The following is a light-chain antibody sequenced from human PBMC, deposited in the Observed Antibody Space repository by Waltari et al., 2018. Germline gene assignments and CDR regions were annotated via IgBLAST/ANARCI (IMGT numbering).Light chain of an antibody. CDR3: AVWDDSLNGWM. V-gene: IGLV1-44*01. CDR1: SSHIGSKT. Sequence: QSVVTQSPSASGPPGPRVTISCSGSSSHIGSKTVNWYQHLPGTAPKLLIHNNNQRPSGVPDRFSGSKSDTSASLAISGLQSGDEAEYYCAVWDDSLNGWMFGGGTKLTVL. CDR2: NNN. J-gene: IGLJ3*02.